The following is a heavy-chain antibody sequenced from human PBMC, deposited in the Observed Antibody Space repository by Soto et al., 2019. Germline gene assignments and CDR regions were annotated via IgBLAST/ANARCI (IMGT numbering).Heavy chain of an antibody. Sequence: SETLSLTCTVSDYSISSDYYWGWIRQPPGKGIEWIGCVYNSVGTHYNTSLKSRVTISVDRSKNQFSLQLSSVTPADAAVYYCARGGENYGGNAIFDYWGQGTLVTVSS. J-gene: IGHJ4*02. CDR2: VYNSVGT. CDR3: ARGGENYGGNAIFDY. D-gene: IGHD4-17*01. CDR1: DYSISSDYY. V-gene: IGHV4-38-2*02.